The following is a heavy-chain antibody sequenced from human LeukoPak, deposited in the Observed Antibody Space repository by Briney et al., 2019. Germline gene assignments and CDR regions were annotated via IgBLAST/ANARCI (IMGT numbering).Heavy chain of an antibody. V-gene: IGHV4-39*07. J-gene: IGHJ2*01. D-gene: IGHD2-21*02. CDR3: ARSPFCGDDCYLGLGYFFDL. CDR2: IYCTGRT. Sequence: SETLSLTCTVSGGSIRSRSYYWGWIRQPPGVALERIWSIYCTGRTYYNPSLQSRVTISLDTSKKQFSLNLTSVTAAHTAVYYCARSPFCGDDCYLGLGYFFDLWGRDTLVTVSS. CDR1: GGSIRSRSYY.